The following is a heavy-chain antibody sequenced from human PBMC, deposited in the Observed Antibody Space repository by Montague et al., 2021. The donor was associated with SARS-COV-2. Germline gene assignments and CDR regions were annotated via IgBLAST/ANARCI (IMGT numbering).Heavy chain of an antibody. J-gene: IGHJ5*02. Sequence: SETLSLTCAVYGGSFSVYYWSWLRQSPRSGLEWIGEINHGGTADYNPSLKSRVTLSVDTSKAQFSLILTSVTAADTAVYYCARERGRGVDYFDPWGQGALVTVSS. CDR2: INHGGTA. CDR3: ARERGRGVDYFDP. D-gene: IGHD4-11*01. CDR1: GGSFSVYY. V-gene: IGHV4-34*01.